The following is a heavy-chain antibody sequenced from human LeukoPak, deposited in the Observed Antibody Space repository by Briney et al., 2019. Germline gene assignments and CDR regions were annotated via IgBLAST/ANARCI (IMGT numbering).Heavy chain of an antibody. Sequence: SETLSLTCTVSGGSVSSGSYYWTWIRQPPGKGLEWIGYIYFSGDTNYNPSLKSRVTISLDTSKNQFSLKLSSVTAADTAVYYCARADTYYYDNSGYPNGFDPWGQGTLVTVSS. V-gene: IGHV4-61*01. J-gene: IGHJ5*02. CDR1: GGSVSSGSYY. CDR2: IYFSGDT. D-gene: IGHD3-22*01. CDR3: ARADTYYYDNSGYPNGFDP.